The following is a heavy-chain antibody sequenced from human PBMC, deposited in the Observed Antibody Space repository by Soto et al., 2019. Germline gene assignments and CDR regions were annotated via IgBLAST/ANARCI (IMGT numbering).Heavy chain of an antibody. V-gene: IGHV1-18*01. Sequence: ASVKVSCKASGYIFTSWRITWVRQAPGQGLEYMGWINPYNGKTNYAQKFQGRVTMTTDTSTNTAYMELGSLRSDDTAVYYCARHNYGSGSTYFDYWGQGTLVTVSS. CDR1: GYIFTSWR. CDR2: INPYNGKT. J-gene: IGHJ4*02. CDR3: ARHNYGSGSTYFDY. D-gene: IGHD3-10*01.